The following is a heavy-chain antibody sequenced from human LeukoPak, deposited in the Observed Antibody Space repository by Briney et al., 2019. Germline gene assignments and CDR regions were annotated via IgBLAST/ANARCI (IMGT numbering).Heavy chain of an antibody. D-gene: IGHD6-19*01. CDR1: GFTFSTYW. J-gene: IGHJ4*02. V-gene: IGHV3-74*01. Sequence: GGSLRLSCAASGFTFSTYWMHWVRQAPGKGLVWVSRISGDGSTTSYADSVKGRFTISRDNAKNTLFLQMSSLRAEDTAVYYCVSGLITVAGTSANYWGPGTLVTVSS. CDR2: ISGDGSTT. CDR3: VSGLITVAGTSANY.